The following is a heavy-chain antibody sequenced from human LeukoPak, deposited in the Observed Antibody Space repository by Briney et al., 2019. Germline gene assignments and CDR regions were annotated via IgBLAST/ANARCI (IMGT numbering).Heavy chain of an antibody. D-gene: IGHD4-17*01. V-gene: IGHV4-59*01. Sequence: SSETLSLTCTVSGGSISSYYWSWIRQPPGKGVEWIGYIYYSGSTNYNPSLKSRVTISVDTSKNQFSLKLSSVTAADTAVYYCAREVTNFDKLGFDYWGQGTLVTVSS. CDR3: AREVTNFDKLGFDY. CDR1: GGSISSYY. CDR2: IYYSGST. J-gene: IGHJ4*02.